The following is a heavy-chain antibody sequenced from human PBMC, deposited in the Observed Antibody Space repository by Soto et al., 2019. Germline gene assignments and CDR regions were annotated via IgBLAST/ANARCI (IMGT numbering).Heavy chain of an antibody. J-gene: IGHJ4*01. CDR3: VRERQIASGLPRNFFDV. Sequence: SETLSLTCTVSGLDITTGGFYWAWIRQQPGKGLEWIGDLYFSGSIYSNPSLASRVSMSVAPSRNQFSLNLESVSAADSSLYYCVRERQIASGLPRNFFDVWGHGILVTVSS. CDR1: GLDITTGGFY. CDR2: LYFSGSI. D-gene: IGHD1-1*01. V-gene: IGHV4-31*03.